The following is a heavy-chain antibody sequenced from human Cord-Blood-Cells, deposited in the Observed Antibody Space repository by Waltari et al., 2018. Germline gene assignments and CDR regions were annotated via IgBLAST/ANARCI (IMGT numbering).Heavy chain of an antibody. J-gene: IGHJ3*02. CDR3: AKGLPNAYDAFDI. V-gene: IGHV3-23*01. Sequence: EVQLLESGGGLVQPGGSLRLSCAASGFTFSSYAMSWVRQAPGKGLEWVSDISGRGGSTYYAASGKGRFTISRDNSKNTLYLQMNSLRAEDTAVYYCAKGLPNAYDAFDIWGQGTMVTVSS. CDR2: ISGRGGST. CDR1: GFTFSSYA.